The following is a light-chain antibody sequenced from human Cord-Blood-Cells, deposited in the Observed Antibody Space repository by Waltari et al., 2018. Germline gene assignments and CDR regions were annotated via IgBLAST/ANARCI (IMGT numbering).Light chain of an antibody. J-gene: IGKJ3*01. V-gene: IGKV1-39*01. CDR1: QSISSY. CDR3: QQSYSTPFT. Sequence: DIQMTQPPPSRSASVGDRVTITCRASQSISSYLNWYQQKPGKAPKLLIYAASSLQSGVPSRFSGSGSGTDFTLTISSLQPEDFATYYCQQSYSTPFTFGPGTKVDIK. CDR2: AAS.